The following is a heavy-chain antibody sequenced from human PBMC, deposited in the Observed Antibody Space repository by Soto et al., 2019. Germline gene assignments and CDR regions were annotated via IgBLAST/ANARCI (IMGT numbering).Heavy chain of an antibody. CDR3: ASGGSSLNFDS. V-gene: IGHV3-74*01. CDR1: GFTFRSYW. Sequence: EVQLVESGGGLVQPGGSLRLSCAASGFTFRSYWMQWVRQAPGKGLVWASWITSDGSSTSYADSVKGRFTISRDNAKNTLYLQMNSLRAEGTAVYYCASGGSSLNFDSWGQGTLVTVSS. J-gene: IGHJ4*02. D-gene: IGHD6-6*01. CDR2: ITSDGSST.